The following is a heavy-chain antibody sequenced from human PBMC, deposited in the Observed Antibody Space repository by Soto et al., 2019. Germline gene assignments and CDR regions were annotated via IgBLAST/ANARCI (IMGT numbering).Heavy chain of an antibody. V-gene: IGHV3-48*02. Sequence: EVQLVESGGGLGQPGGSLRLSCVVSGFTFSTSSMNWVRQAPGKGLEWVSYISSSSNTIYPDSVKGRFTISRDNAKNSLYLQMNSLRDEHTAVYYCARVIWSGYLTSDYWGQGTLVTVSS. D-gene: IGHD3-3*01. CDR2: ISSSSNTI. J-gene: IGHJ4*02. CDR1: GFTFSTSS. CDR3: ARVIWSGYLTSDY.